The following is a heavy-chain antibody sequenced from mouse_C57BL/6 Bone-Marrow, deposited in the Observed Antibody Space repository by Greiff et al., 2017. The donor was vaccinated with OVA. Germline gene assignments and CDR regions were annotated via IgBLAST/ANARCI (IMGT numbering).Heavy chain of an antibody. J-gene: IGHJ1*03. CDR3: ARCGYYGSSYVRYFEV. V-gene: IGHV1-42*01. D-gene: IGHD1-1*01. CDR1: GYSFTGYY. Sequence: EVQLQQSGPELVKPGASVKISCKASGYSFTGYYMNWVKQSPEKSLEWIGEINPSTGGTTYNQKFKAKATLTVDKSSSTAYMQLKSLTSEDSAVYSGARCGYYGSSYVRYFEVWGTGTTVTVSS. CDR2: INPSTGGT.